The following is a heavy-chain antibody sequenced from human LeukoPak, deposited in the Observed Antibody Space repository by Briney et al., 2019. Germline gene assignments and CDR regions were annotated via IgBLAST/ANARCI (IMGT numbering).Heavy chain of an antibody. CDR2: ISASGNPM. CDR3: AKDGGSGILY. Sequence: GRSLRLSCAASGFTFSSYGMNWVRRAPGKGLEWISYISASGNPMFYADSVKGRFTISRDNAKNSLYLQMNSLRAEDTAIYYCAKDGGSGILYWGQGTLVTVSS. CDR1: GFTFSSYG. V-gene: IGHV3-48*03. J-gene: IGHJ4*02. D-gene: IGHD3-10*01.